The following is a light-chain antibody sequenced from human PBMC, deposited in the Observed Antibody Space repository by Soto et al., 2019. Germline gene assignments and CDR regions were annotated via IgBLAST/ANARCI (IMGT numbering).Light chain of an antibody. CDR3: SSYTGSSTLVV. Sequence: QSVLTQPASVSGSPGQSITISCTGTNSDVGGYNYVSWYQQHPGKAPKLMIHDVSNRPSGVSNRFSGFKSGNTASLTISGLQAEDEADYYCSSYTGSSTLVVFGGGTQLTVL. V-gene: IGLV2-14*03. CDR1: NSDVGGYNY. J-gene: IGLJ2*01. CDR2: DVS.